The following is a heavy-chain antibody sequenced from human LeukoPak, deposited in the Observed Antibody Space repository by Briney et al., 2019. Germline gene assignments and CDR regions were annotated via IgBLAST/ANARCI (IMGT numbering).Heavy chain of an antibody. V-gene: IGHV1-24*01. J-gene: IGHJ6*03. D-gene: IGHD6-13*01. CDR2: FDPEDGET. CDR1: GYTLTELS. CDR3: ATGTIAAAPYYYYYYYMDV. Sequence: ASAKVSCKVSGYTLTELSMHWVRQAPGKGLEWMGGFDPEDGETIYAQKFQGRVTMTEDTSTDTAYMELSSLRSEDTAVYYCATGTIAAAPYYYYYYYMDVWGKGTTVTVSS.